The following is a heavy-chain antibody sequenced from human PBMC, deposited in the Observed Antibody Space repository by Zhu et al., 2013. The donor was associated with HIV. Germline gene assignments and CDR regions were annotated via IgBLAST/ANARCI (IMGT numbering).Heavy chain of an antibody. CDR2: IYHSGST. Sequence: QVQLQESGPGLVKPSETLSLTCTVSGYSISSGYYWGWIRQPPGKGLEWIGSIYHSGSTYYNPSLKSRVTISVDTSKNQFSLKLSSVTAADTAVYYCARGASGIAVAGPVDYWGPGEPWSPSPQ. CDR1: GYSISSGYY. D-gene: IGHD6-19*01. J-gene: IGHJ4*02. CDR3: ARGASGIAVAGPVDY. V-gene: IGHV4-38-2*02.